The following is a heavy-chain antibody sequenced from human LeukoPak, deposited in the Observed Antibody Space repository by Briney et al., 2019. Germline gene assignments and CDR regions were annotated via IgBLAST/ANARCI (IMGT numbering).Heavy chain of an antibody. J-gene: IGHJ6*02. CDR1: GYTFTGYY. Sequence: ASVKVSCKASGYTFTGYYMHWVRQAPGQGLEWVGWINPNSGGTNYAQKFQGRVTMTRDTSISTAYMELSRLRSDDTAVYYCARVGSSSPHYYYYGMDVWGQGTTVTVSS. CDR2: INPNSGGT. CDR3: ARVGSSSPHYYYYGMDV. V-gene: IGHV1-2*02. D-gene: IGHD6-13*01.